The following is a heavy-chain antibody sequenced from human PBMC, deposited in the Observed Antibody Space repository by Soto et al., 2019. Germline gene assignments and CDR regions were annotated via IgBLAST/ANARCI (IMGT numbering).Heavy chain of an antibody. Sequence: EVQLVESGGGLVQPGGSLRLSCAASGLTFRTYWVIWVRQAPGKGLVWVSRVYNDGDTTMHAASVTGRFTISRDNAKNTVYLQMSGLRVEDTAMYYYEIRPGYSTGGDYWGQGTLVTVSS. V-gene: IGHV3-74*03. J-gene: IGHJ4*02. D-gene: IGHD2-15*01. CDR2: VYNDGDTT. CDR1: GLTFRTYW. CDR3: EIRPGYSTGGDY.